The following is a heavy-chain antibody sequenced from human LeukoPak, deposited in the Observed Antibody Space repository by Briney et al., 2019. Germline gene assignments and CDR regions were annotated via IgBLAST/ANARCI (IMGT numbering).Heavy chain of an antibody. CDR2: IRSKAYGGTT. CDR3: TRDLLYYDILTGPDAFDI. CDR1: GFTFGDYA. D-gene: IGHD3-9*01. V-gene: IGHV3-49*03. Sequence: GGSLRLSCTASGFTFGDYAMSWFRQAPGKGLEWVGFIRSKAYGGTTEYAASVKGRFTISRDDSKSIAYLQMNSLKTEDTAVYYCTRDLLYYDILTGPDAFDIWGQGTMVTVSS. J-gene: IGHJ3*02.